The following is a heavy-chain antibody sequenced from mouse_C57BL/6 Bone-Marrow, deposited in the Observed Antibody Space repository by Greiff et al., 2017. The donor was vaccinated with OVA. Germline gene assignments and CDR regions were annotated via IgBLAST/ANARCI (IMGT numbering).Heavy chain of an antibody. CDR3: ARHEENAMDY. CDR1: GFTFSDYG. V-gene: IGHV5-15*01. J-gene: IGHJ4*01. Sequence: EVKVVESGGGLVQPGGSLKLSCAASGFTFSDYGMAWVRQAPRKGPEWVAFISNLAYSIYYADTVTGRFTISRENAKNTLYLEMSSLRSEDTAMYYCARHEENAMDYWGQGTSVTVSS. CDR2: ISNLAYSI.